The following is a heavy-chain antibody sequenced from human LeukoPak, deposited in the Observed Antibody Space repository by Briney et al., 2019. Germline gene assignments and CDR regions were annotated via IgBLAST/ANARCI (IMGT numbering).Heavy chain of an antibody. CDR3: GMSGDRVPLQDDVFDV. Sequence: GESLKISCKGSGYSFTSYWIGWVRQMPGKGLEWMGIIYPGDSGPTYSPSFQGQVTISVDKSINTAYLQWSSLQASDTAMYYCGMSGDRVPLQDDVFDVWGQGTMVTVSS. D-gene: IGHD1-26*01. CDR1: GYSFTSYW. CDR2: IYPGDSGP. J-gene: IGHJ3*01. V-gene: IGHV5-51*01.